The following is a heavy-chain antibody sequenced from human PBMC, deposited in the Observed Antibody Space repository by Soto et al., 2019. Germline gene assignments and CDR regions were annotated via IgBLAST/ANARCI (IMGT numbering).Heavy chain of an antibody. CDR1: GYTFTSYG. V-gene: IGHV1-18*01. J-gene: IGHJ4*02. CDR3: AMGPKRAYYDFWSGSDEMGY. CDR2: ISAYNGNT. D-gene: IGHD3-3*01. Sequence: GASVKVSCKASGYTFTSYGISWVRQAPGQGLEWMGWISAYNGNTNYAQKLQGRVTMTTDTSTSTAYMELRSLRSDDTAVYYCAMGPKRAYYDFWSGSDEMGYWGQGTLVTVSS.